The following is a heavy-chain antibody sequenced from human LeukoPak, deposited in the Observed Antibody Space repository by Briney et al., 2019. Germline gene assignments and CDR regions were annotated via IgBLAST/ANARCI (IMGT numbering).Heavy chain of an antibody. J-gene: IGHJ5*02. CDR2: INPNSGGT. Sequence: ASVKVSCKASGYTFTGYYMHWVRQAPGQGLEWMGWINPNSGGTNYAQKFQERVTITRDMSTSTAYMELSSLRSEDTAVYYCAAGLGESSGYYYVFGLSWGQGTLVTVSS. CDR1: GYTFTGYY. V-gene: IGHV1-2*02. CDR3: AAGLGESSGYYYVFGLS. D-gene: IGHD3-22*01.